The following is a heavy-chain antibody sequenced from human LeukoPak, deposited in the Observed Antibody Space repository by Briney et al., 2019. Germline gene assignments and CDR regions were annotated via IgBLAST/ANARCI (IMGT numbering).Heavy chain of an antibody. J-gene: IGHJ5*02. D-gene: IGHD2-2*01. CDR1: GGSISSGGYS. V-gene: IGHV4-30-4*07. CDR2: IYYSGST. CDR3: ARAYRSSTSCYALDWFDP. Sequence: PSETLSLTCAVSGGSISSGGYSWSWFRQPPGTGLEWIGYIYYSGSTYYNPSLKSRLTISVDTSNNQFSLKLSSVTAADTAVYYCARAYRSSTSCYALDWFDPWGQGTLVTVSS.